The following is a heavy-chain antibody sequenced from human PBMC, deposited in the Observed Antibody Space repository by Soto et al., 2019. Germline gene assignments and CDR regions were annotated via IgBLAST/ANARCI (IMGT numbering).Heavy chain of an antibody. D-gene: IGHD3-10*01. V-gene: IGHV3-21*01. Sequence: VQLVESGGGLVKPGGSLRLSCTASGFTFTNYGMTWVRQAPGKGLEWVSSISRASDYIYYADLVNGRFTISRDNAKNSLYLQMNSLRAEDTAVYFCVPSRITLIRGRIINHPYNGFDPWGQGTLVTVSS. CDR3: VPSRITLIRGRIINHPYNGFDP. CDR2: ISRASDYI. CDR1: GFTFTNYG. J-gene: IGHJ5*02.